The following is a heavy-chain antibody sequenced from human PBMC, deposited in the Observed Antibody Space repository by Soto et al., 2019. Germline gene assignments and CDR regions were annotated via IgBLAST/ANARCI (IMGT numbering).Heavy chain of an antibody. J-gene: IGHJ5*02. CDR1: GGTFSSYA. D-gene: IGHD6-13*01. V-gene: IGHV1-69*01. CDR3: ARDAVIVAAAGERNWFAP. Sequence: QVQLVQSGAEVKKPGSSVKVSCKASGGTFSSYAISWVRQAPGQGLEWMGGIIPIFGTANYAQKFQGRVTITADESTSTAYMDLRSLRAEDTAVYYCARDAVIVAAAGERNWFAPCGQGTLVTVSS. CDR2: IIPIFGTA.